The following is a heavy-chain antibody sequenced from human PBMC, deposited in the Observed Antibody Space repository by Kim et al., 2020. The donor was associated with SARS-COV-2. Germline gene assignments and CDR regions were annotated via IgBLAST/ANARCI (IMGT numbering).Heavy chain of an antibody. CDR1: GFTFSSYW. CDR3: ARSRNSWVGLFDP. V-gene: IGHV3-7*01. D-gene: IGHD1-26*01. Sequence: GGSLRLSCAASGFTFSSYWMSWVRQAPGKGLEWVANIKQDGSEKYYVDSVKGRFTISRDNAKNSLYLQMNSLRAEDTAVYYCARSRNSWVGLFDPWGQGTLVTVSS. CDR2: IKQDGSEK. J-gene: IGHJ5*02.